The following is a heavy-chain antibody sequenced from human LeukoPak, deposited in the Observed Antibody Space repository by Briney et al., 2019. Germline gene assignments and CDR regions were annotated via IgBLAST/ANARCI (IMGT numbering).Heavy chain of an antibody. D-gene: IGHD6-13*01. V-gene: IGHV3-30*02. CDR2: IRYDGSNK. Sequence: GGSLRLSCAASGFTLSSYGMHWVRQAPGKGLEWVAFIRYDGSNKYYADSVKGRFTISRDNSKNTLFLQMNSLRPEDTAVYYCAKGGSSWYTFDYWGQGTLVTVSS. J-gene: IGHJ4*02. CDR1: GFTLSSYG. CDR3: AKGGSSWYTFDY.